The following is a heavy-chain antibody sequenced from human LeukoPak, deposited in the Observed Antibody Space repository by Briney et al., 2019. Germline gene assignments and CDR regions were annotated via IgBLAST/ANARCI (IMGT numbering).Heavy chain of an antibody. Sequence: SETLSLTCAVYGGSFSGYYWSWIRQPPGKGLEWIGEINHSGSTNYNPSLKSRVTISVDTSKNQFSLKLSSVTAADTAVYYCARVGQWLAPLDHWGQGTLVTVSS. CDR2: INHSGST. J-gene: IGHJ4*02. D-gene: IGHD6-19*01. CDR1: GGSFSGYY. CDR3: ARVGQWLAPLDH. V-gene: IGHV4-34*01.